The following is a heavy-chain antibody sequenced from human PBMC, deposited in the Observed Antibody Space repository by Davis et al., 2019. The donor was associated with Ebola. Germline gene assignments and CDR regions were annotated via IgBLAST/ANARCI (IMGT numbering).Heavy chain of an antibody. D-gene: IGHD2-15*01. V-gene: IGHV3-23*01. J-gene: IGHJ6*04. Sequence: GESLKISCAASGFTFSSYAMSWVRQAPGKGLEWVSAISGSGGSTYYADSVKGRFTISRDNSKNTPYLQMNSLRAEDTAVYYCARSERYCSGGSCYHYGMGVWGKGTTVTVSS. CDR1: GFTFSSYA. CDR3: ARSERYCSGGSCYHYGMGV. CDR2: ISGSGGST.